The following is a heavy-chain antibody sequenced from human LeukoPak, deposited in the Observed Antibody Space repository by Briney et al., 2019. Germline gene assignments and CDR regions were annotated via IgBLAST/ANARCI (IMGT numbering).Heavy chain of an antibody. D-gene: IGHD3-22*01. V-gene: IGHV4-30-4*08. CDR1: GGSNSSGDYY. CDR3: ARVYYDSSNYYYVLS. Sequence: SQTLSLTCSVSGGSNSSGDYYWSWIRQPPGKGLEWIGYIYYSGSTYYNPSLKSRVTISVETSKNQFSLRLSSVTAADTAVYYCARVYYDSSNYYYVLSWGQGTLVTVSS. CDR2: IYYSGST. J-gene: IGHJ4*02.